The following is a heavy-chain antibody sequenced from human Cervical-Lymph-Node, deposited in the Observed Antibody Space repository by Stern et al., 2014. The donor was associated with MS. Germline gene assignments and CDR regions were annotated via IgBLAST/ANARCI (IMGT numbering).Heavy chain of an antibody. Sequence: MQLVESGGGVVQPGRSLRLSCAVSGFTFSTYAIHWVRQAPGKGLEWVAVVSYDGTTEYYADSVKGRFTISRDNSRNTLYLQMNSLRAEDTALYYCAKDASTQWLVQSDAFDIWGQGTMVIVSS. CDR2: VSYDGTTE. CDR1: GFTFSTYA. J-gene: IGHJ3*02. CDR3: AKDASTQWLVQSDAFDI. D-gene: IGHD6-19*01. V-gene: IGHV3-30*18.